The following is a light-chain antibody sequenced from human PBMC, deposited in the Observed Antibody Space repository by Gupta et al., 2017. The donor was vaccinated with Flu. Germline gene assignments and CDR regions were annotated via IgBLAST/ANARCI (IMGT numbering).Light chain of an antibody. CDR3: QRRNNCPVT. J-gene: IGKJ3*01. V-gene: IGKV3-11*01. CDR1: QSDSDY. CDR2: DAY. Sequence: IVLTQSPAALSLSPGAPVTLSCRASQSDSDYLAWYHQTPGQSPRLLIYDAYNRATDVPTRCNGSGSETDFTLTISGLEPEDSGVYYCQRRNNCPVTFGQGTKVEIK.